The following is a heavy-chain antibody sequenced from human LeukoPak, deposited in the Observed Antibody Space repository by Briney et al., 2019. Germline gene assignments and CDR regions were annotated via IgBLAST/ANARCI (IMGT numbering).Heavy chain of an antibody. D-gene: IGHD3-10*01. CDR2: ISAYNGNT. CDR1: GYTFTSYG. J-gene: IGHJ6*03. Sequence: ASVKISCKASGYTFTSYGISWVRQAPGQGLEWMGWISAYNGNTNYAQKLQGRVTMTTDTSTSTAYMELRSLRSDDTAVYYCARRMVRGGYYHYYMDVWGKGTTVTVSS. CDR3: ARRMVRGGYYHYYMDV. V-gene: IGHV1-18*01.